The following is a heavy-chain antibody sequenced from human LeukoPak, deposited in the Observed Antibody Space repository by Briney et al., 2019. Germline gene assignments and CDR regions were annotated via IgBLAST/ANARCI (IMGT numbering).Heavy chain of an antibody. CDR3: ARTTYYDILTGYQYYFDY. J-gene: IGHJ4*02. Sequence: GESLKISCKGSGYSFTSYWIGWVRQMPGKGLEWMGIIYPGDSDTRYSPSFQGTVTISADKSISTAYLQWSSMKASDTAMYYCARTTYYDILTGYQYYFDYWGQGTLVTVSS. D-gene: IGHD3-9*01. V-gene: IGHV5-51*01. CDR1: GYSFTSYW. CDR2: IYPGDSDT.